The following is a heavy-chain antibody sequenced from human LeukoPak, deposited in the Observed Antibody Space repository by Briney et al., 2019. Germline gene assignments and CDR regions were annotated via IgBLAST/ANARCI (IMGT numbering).Heavy chain of an antibody. J-gene: IGHJ4*02. D-gene: IGHD2-15*01. CDR2: INHSGST. CDR3: ARFTLGYCSGGSCPSPYYFDY. Sequence: SETLSLTCAVYGGSFSGYYWSWIRQPPGKGLEWIGEINHSGSTNYNPSLKSRVTISVDTSKNQFSLKLSSVTAADTAVYYCARFTLGYCSGGSCPSPYYFDYWGQGTLVTVSS. V-gene: IGHV4-34*01. CDR1: GGSFSGYY.